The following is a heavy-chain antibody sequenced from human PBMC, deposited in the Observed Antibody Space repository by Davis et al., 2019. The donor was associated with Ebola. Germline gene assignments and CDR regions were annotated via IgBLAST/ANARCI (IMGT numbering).Heavy chain of an antibody. CDR1: GGSVSSSSYY. J-gene: IGHJ6*02. V-gene: IGHV4-39*01. Sequence: SETLSLTCTVSGGSVSSSSYYWGWIRQPPGKGLEWIGHIYYGGNTYYNPSLQSRVTMSVDTSKNQFSLKVSSVTAADTAVYYCARQGALRYFDRLLSRLDGMDVWGLGTTVTVSS. CDR3: ARQGALRYFDRLLSRLDGMDV. CDR2: IYYGGNT. D-gene: IGHD3-9*01.